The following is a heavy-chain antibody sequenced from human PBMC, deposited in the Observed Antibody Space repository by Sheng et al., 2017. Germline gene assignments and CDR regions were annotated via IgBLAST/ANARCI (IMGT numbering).Heavy chain of an antibody. D-gene: IGHD2-21*01. CDR3: ARGLSHCGGDCYSGYFQH. V-gene: IGHV1-69*01. Sequence: QVQLVQSGAEVKKPGSSVKVSCKASGGTFSSYAISWVRQAPGQGLEWMGGIIPIFGTANYAQKFQGRVTITADESTSTAYMELSSLRSEDMAVYYCARGLSHCGGDCYSGYFQHWGQGTLVTVSS. J-gene: IGHJ1*01. CDR2: IIPIFGTA. CDR1: GGTFSSYA.